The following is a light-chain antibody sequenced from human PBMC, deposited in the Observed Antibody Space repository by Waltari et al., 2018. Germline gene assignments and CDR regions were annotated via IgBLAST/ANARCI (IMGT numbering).Light chain of an antibody. J-gene: IGLJ2*01. V-gene: IGLV7-43*01. CDR1: TGAVTATYY. Sequence: QTVVTKEPSLTVSPGGTVTLTCASSTGAVTATYYANWFRQKPGQSPTSLIYSTSENNSWTPARFSGSLLGGKATLTLSGVRPEDEADYYCLLYYRGSWVFGGGTKLTVL. CDR3: LLYYRGSWV. CDR2: STS.